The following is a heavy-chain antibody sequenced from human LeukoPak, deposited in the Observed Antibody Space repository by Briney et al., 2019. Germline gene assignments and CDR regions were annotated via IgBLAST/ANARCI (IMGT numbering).Heavy chain of an antibody. CDR2: IYSGGST. D-gene: IGHD1-1*01. CDR1: RFTVSSNY. CDR3: ARGTRVGWGYYFDY. J-gene: IGHJ4*02. V-gene: IGHV3-53*01. Sequence: GGSLRLSCAASRFTVSSNYMSWVGQAPGTGVEWGSVIYSGGSTYYADSVKGRFTISRDNSKNTLYLQMNSLRAEDTAVYYCARGTRVGWGYYFDYWGQGTLVTVSS.